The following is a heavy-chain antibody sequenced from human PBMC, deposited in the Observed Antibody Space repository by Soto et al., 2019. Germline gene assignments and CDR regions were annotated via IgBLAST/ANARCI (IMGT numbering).Heavy chain of an antibody. CDR1: GFTFRSYG. D-gene: IGHD3-9*01. CDR2: ISYDVSNK. CDR3: ARGDYYDTKGPFSDAFDI. V-gene: IGHV3-30*03. Sequence: GGSLILCYAPPGFTFRSYGLHWVRHAPGKGLEWVAVISYDVSNKYYADSVKGRFTISRDNSKNTLYLQMNSLRAEDTAVYYCARGDYYDTKGPFSDAFDIWGPGT. J-gene: IGHJ3*02.